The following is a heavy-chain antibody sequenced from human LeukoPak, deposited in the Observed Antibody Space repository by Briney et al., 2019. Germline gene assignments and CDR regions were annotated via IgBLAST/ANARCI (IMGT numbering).Heavy chain of an antibody. D-gene: IGHD5-24*01. V-gene: IGHV4-31*03. CDR1: GGSISSGDYC. CDR3: AKSREEIRGLDAFDI. CDR2: IYYSGST. J-gene: IGHJ3*02. Sequence: SETLSLTCSVSGGSISSGDYCWNWIRQHPGEGLEWIGYIYYSGSTYYNPSLKSRVALSVDTSKNQFSLKLSSLTAADTAVYYCAKSREEIRGLDAFDIWGQGTMVTVSS.